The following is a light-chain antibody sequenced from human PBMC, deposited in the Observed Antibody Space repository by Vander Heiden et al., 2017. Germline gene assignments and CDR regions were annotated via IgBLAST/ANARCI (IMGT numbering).Light chain of an antibody. CDR3: LRSYSGTYVV. CDR1: TGAVTSGNY. V-gene: IGLV7-46*01. CDR2: DTS. J-gene: IGLJ2*01. Sequence: QAVVTPEPSLTVSPGGTVTRTCGSSTGAVTSGNYPYWSQPRPGQAPRTLIYDTSNTPSWTPARFSGSLRSGKAALTLSGAQPEDEAEYYCLRSYSGTYVVFGGGTKLTVL.